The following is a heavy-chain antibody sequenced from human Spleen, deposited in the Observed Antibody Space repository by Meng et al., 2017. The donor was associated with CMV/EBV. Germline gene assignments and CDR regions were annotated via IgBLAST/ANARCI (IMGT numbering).Heavy chain of an antibody. CDR3: ARETPLVVPAAMGSTTYFFDY. J-gene: IGHJ4*02. CDR1: GGSISSSGFY. Sequence: SETLSLTCTVSGGSISSSGFYWGWIRQPPGKGLEWIGYIYYSGSTNYNPSLKSRVTISVDTSKNQFSLKLSSVTAADTAVYHCARETPLVVPAAMGSTTYFFDYWGQGTLVTVSS. V-gene: IGHV4-61*05. CDR2: IYYSGST. D-gene: IGHD2-2*01.